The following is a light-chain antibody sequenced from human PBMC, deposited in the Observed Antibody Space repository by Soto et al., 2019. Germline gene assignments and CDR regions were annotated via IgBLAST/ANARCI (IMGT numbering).Light chain of an antibody. CDR2: EVS. CDR1: SSDVGGYNY. V-gene: IGLV2-8*01. CDR3: SSYTGSSSLYV. Sequence: QSVLTQPPSASGSPGQSVTISCTGTSSDVGGYNYVSWYQQHPGKAPKLIISEVSKRPSGVPDRFSGSKSGNTASLTISGLQAADEADYYCSSYTGSSSLYVFGTGTKVTVL. J-gene: IGLJ1*01.